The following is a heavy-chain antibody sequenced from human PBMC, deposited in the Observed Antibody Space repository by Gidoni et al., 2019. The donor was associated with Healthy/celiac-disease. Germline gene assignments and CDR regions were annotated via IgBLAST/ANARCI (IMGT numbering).Heavy chain of an antibody. V-gene: IGHV4-34*01. Sequence: QVQLQQWGAGLLKPSETLSLTCAVYGGSFSGYYWSWIRQPPGKGLEWIGEINHSGSTNYNPSLKSRVTISVDTSKTQFSLKLSSVTAADTAVYYCARGGVRYYDSSGYSYDAFDIWGQGTMVTVSS. D-gene: IGHD3-22*01. J-gene: IGHJ3*02. CDR2: INHSGST. CDR3: ARGGVRYYDSSGYSYDAFDI. CDR1: GGSFSGYY.